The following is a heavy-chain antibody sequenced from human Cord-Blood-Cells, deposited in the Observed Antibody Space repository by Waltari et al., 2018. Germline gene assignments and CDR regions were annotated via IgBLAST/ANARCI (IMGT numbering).Heavy chain of an antibody. Sequence: QVQLQESGPGLVKPSATPSLPCTLPGGSLSSYYWSCTRQSVGKGLEWIGRIYTSGSTNYNPSLKRRVTMSVDTSKNQFSLKLSSVTAADTAVYYCAREMHYDFWSGYYFAFDIWGQGTMVTVSS. D-gene: IGHD3-3*01. J-gene: IGHJ3*02. V-gene: IGHV4-4*07. CDR3: AREMHYDFWSGYYFAFDI. CDR1: GGSLSSYY. CDR2: IYTSGST.